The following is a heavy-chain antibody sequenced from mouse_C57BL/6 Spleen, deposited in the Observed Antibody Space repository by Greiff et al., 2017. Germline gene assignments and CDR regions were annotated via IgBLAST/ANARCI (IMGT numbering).Heavy chain of an antibody. CDR3: SSYDCYYGSMDY. J-gene: IGHJ4*01. CDR2: IDPENGDT. Sequence: EVQVVESGAELVRPGASVKLSCTASGFNIKDDYMHWVKQRPEQGLEWIGWIDPENGDTEYASKFQGKATITADTSSNTAYMQLSSLTSEDTAVYYCSSYDCYYGSMDYWGQGTSVTVSS. CDR1: GFNIKDDY. V-gene: IGHV14-4*01. D-gene: IGHD2-3*01.